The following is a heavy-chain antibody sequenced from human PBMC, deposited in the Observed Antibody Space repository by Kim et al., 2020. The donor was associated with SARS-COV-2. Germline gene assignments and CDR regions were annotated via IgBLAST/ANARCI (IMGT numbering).Heavy chain of an antibody. CDR2: IYSGGST. J-gene: IGHJ6*04. Sequence: GGSLRLSCAASGFTVSSNYMSWVRQAPGKGLEWVSVIYSGGSTYYADSVKGRFTISRHNSKNTLYLQMNSLRAEDTAVYYCARALFPQYSSSSGYYYYYGMDVWGKGNTVTVSS. V-gene: IGHV3-53*04. CDR3: ARALFPQYSSSSGYYYYYGMDV. D-gene: IGHD6-6*01. CDR1: GFTVSSNY.